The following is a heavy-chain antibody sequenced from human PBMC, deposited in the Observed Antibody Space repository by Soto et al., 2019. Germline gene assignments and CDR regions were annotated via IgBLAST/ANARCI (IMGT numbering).Heavy chain of an antibody. D-gene: IGHD6-19*01. CDR3: AGGGSSGWQVAFDF. V-gene: IGHV4-34*01. Sequence: QLHQQQWGAGLLKPSETLSLTCAVYGGSVSGYFWNWIRQSPGKGLEWIGKVKHNGRNNYNPSLKSRVTISLDMSKNQISMQLTSVTAADTAVYYCAGGGSSGWQVAFDFWGQGTMVTVSS. CDR2: VKHNGRN. CDR1: GGSVSGYF. J-gene: IGHJ3*01.